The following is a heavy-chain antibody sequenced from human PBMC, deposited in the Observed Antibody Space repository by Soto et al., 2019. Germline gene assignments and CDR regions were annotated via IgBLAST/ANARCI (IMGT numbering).Heavy chain of an antibody. CDR1: RYSISTGYH. V-gene: IGHV4-38-2*01. Sequence: SETLSLTCAVSRYSISTGYHWGWLRQPPGKGLEWIGNIFHSGTTYYNSSLKSRVTISVDTSKNQFSLKLSSVTAADTAVYYCARPTYDSIDYWGQGTLVTVSS. CDR2: IFHSGTT. D-gene: IGHD3-22*01. J-gene: IGHJ4*02. CDR3: ARPTYDSIDY.